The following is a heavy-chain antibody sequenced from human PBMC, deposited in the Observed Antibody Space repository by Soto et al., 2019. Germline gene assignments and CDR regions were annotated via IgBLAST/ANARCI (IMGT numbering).Heavy chain of an antibody. CDR3: ARDSGTPGFLEWISPNYMYG. Sequence: PGGCLRLTCAACGFTFSSYLMHRVRQAPGKGLVWVSRINSDGSSTSYADSVKGRFTISRDNAKNTLYLQMNSLRAEDTAVYSCARDSGTPGFLEWISPNYMYGRCKGNT. CDR1: GFTFSSYL. J-gene: IGHJ6*03. D-gene: IGHD3-3*01. CDR2: INSDGSST. V-gene: IGHV3-74*01.